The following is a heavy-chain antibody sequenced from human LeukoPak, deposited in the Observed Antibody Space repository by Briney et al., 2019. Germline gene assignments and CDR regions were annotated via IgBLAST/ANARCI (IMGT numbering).Heavy chain of an antibody. J-gene: IGHJ5*02. D-gene: IGHD2-15*01. CDR3: AKDLGYCSGGSCRNWFDP. V-gene: IGHV3-30*18. Sequence: GGSLRLSCAASGFTFSSYGMQWVRQAPGKGLEWVAVISYDGSNKYYADSVKGRFTISRDNSKNTLYLQMNSLRAEDTAVYYCAKDLGYCSGGSCRNWFDPWGQGTLVTVSS. CDR2: ISYDGSNK. CDR1: GFTFSSYG.